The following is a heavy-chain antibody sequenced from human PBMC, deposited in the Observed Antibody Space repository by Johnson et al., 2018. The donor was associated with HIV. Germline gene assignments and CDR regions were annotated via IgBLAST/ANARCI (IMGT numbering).Heavy chain of an antibody. D-gene: IGHD3-22*01. CDR2: ISYDGSNK. J-gene: IGHJ3*02. Sequence: QVQLVESGGGVVQPGRSLRLSCAASGFTFSSYAMHWVRQAPGKGLEWVAVISYDGSNKYYADSVKGRFTISRDSSKNTLYLQMNSQRAEDTAVYNCARDLYDSSVGAFDIWGQGTMVTVSS. V-gene: IGHV3-30*04. CDR3: ARDLYDSSVGAFDI. CDR1: GFTFSSYA.